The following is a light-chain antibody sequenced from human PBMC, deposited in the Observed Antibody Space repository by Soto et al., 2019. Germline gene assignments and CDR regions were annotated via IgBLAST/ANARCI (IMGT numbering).Light chain of an antibody. CDR2: NAS. J-gene: IGKJ1*01. CDR1: QSVASNL. Sequence: EIVLTQSPGTLSLSPGERATLSCRASQSVASNLLAWYQQKPGQAPGLLIYNASTRATGIPDRFSGSGSGTDFTLTISRLDPEDFAVYYCQQYGSSPWAFGQGTKVEIK. V-gene: IGKV3-20*01. CDR3: QQYGSSPWA.